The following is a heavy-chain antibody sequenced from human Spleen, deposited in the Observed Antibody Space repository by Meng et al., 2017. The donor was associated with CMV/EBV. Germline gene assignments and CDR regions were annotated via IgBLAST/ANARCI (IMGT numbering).Heavy chain of an antibody. Sequence: SGSYYWRWIRQPPGKGLEWIGYIYYSGSTNYTPSLKSRVTISVDTSKNQFSLKLSSVTAADTAVYYCARRGGYQLLYSPYYYGMDVWGQGTTVTVSS. V-gene: IGHV4-61*01. J-gene: IGHJ6*02. CDR2: IYYSGST. CDR1: SGSYY. CDR3: ARRGGYQLLYSPYYYGMDV. D-gene: IGHD2-2*02.